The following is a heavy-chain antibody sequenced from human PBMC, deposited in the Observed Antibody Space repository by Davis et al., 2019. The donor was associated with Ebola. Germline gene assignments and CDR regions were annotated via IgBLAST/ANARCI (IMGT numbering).Heavy chain of an antibody. D-gene: IGHD6-19*01. CDR1: GDSISSRTW. Sequence: PSETLSLTCAVSGDSISSRTWWTRVRQPPGKGLEWIGEIFHSGSTNYNPSLKSRVTISVDKSKNQFSLKLSSVTAADTAVYYCTRGTRAVADLNWFDSWGQGTLVTVSS. CDR2: IFHSGST. CDR3: TRGTRAVADLNWFDS. J-gene: IGHJ5*01. V-gene: IGHV4-4*02.